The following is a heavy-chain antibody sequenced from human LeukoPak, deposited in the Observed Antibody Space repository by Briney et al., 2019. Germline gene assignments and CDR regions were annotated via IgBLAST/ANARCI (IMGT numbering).Heavy chain of an antibody. CDR3: ARDFWDDFEYFDL. CDR2: ISGSGDST. Sequence: GGSLRLSCAASGFTFTSHAVSWVRQAPGKGLKWTSAISGSGDSTYYADSVKGRFTISRDNSRDTVYLQMNSLRAEDTAVYYCARDFWDDFEYFDLWGRGTLVTVSS. J-gene: IGHJ2*01. V-gene: IGHV3-23*01. D-gene: IGHD3-3*01. CDR1: GFTFTSHA.